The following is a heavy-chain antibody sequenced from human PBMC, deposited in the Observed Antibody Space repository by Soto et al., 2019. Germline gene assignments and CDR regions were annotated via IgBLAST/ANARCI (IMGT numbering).Heavy chain of an antibody. J-gene: IGHJ3*01. Sequence: GGSLRLSCAASGFTFSSYWMTWVRQAPGKGLEFLATIKPDGSDTYYVDSVKGRFTISRDNAKNSLSLQMNSLRAEDTALYYCATDVNWSGTWGQGTMVTVSS. CDR2: IKPDGSDT. CDR3: ATDVNWSGT. D-gene: IGHD3-3*01. CDR1: GFTFSSYW. V-gene: IGHV3-7*01.